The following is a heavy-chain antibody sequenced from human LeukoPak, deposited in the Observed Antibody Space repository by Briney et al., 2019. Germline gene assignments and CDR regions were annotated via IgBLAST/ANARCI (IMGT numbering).Heavy chain of an antibody. D-gene: IGHD2-15*01. CDR2: INHSGST. V-gene: IGHV4-34*01. CDR3: AREINCSGGSCYSTDAFDI. CDR1: GGSFSGYY. Sequence: PSETLSLTCAVYGGSFSGYYWSWIRQPPGKGLEWIGEINHSGSTNYNPSLKSRVTISVDTSKNQFSLKLSSVTAADTAVYYCAREINCSGGSCYSTDAFDIWGQGTMVTVSS. J-gene: IGHJ3*02.